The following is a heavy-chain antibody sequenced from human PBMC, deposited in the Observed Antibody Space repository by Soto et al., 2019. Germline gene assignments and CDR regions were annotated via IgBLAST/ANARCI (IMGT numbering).Heavy chain of an antibody. CDR3: ARHWINYYDSSGYPDY. CDR1: GYSFTSYW. D-gene: IGHD3-22*01. CDR2: IYPGDSDT. V-gene: IGHV5-51*01. J-gene: IGHJ4*02. Sequence: GESLKISCKGSGYSFTSYWIGWVRQMPGKGLEWMGIIYPGDSDTRYSPSFQGQVTISADKSISTAYLQWSSLKASDTAMYYCARHWINYYDSSGYPDYWGQGTLVTVSS.